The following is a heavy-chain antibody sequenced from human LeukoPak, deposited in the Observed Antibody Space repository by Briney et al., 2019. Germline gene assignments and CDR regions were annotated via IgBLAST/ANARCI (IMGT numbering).Heavy chain of an antibody. V-gene: IGHV1-2*02. CDR2: INPNSGGT. D-gene: IGHD1-26*01. J-gene: IGHJ4*02. Sequence: ASVKVSCKASGYTFTGYHIHGVRQAPGQGLEWMGWINPNSGGTNYAQKFQGRVTMTRDTSTSTAYMDLSRLRFDATAVYYCARVASGSYPIDYWGQGSLVTVSS. CDR3: ARVASGSYPIDY. CDR1: GYTFTGYH.